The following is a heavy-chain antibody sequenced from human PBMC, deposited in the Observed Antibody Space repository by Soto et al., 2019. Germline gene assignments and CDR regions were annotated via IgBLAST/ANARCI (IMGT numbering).Heavy chain of an antibody. CDR2: ISGSGGST. J-gene: IGHJ4*02. Sequence: PGGSLRLSCAASGFGFSSYAMAWVRQTPGKGLEWVSTISGSGGSTFYADSVKGRFSISRDKSKNMLYLQMNSLRAEDTAVYYCAKHLSDVGATHSVDYWGQGTLVTVSS. CDR3: AKHLSDVGATHSVDY. V-gene: IGHV3-23*01. CDR1: GFGFSSYA. D-gene: IGHD1-26*01.